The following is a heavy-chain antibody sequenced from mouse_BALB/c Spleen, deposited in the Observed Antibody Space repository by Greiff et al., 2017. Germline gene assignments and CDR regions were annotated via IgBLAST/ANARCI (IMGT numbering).Heavy chain of an antibody. V-gene: IGHV1S137*01. J-gene: IGHJ4*01. Sequence: VKLMESGAELVRPGVSVKISCKGSGYTFTDYAMHWVKQSHAKSLEWIGVISTYYGDASYNQKFKGKATMTVDKSSSTAYMELARLTSEDSAIYYCAREDYGSSSYYAMDYWGQGTSVTVSS. D-gene: IGHD1-1*01. CDR1: GYTFTDYA. CDR2: ISTYYGDA. CDR3: AREDYGSSSYYAMDY.